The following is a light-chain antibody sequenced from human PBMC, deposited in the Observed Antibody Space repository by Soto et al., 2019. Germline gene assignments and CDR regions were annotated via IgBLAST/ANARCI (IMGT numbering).Light chain of an antibody. CDR1: SSDIGRYNY. V-gene: IGLV2-14*03. Sequence: QSALTQPASVSGSPGQSITISCTGTSSDIGRYNYVSWYQQHPGKAPKLIIYDVTIRPSGVSSRFSGSKSGNTASLAISGLQAEYEGDYFCMSLTTRVTWVFGGGTKVTVL. CDR2: DVT. CDR3: MSLTTRVTWV. J-gene: IGLJ3*02.